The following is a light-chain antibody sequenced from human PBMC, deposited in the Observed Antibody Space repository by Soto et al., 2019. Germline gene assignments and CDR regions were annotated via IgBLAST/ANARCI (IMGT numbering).Light chain of an antibody. CDR1: QSVSANY. J-gene: IGKJ3*01. Sequence: IVLTQSPATLSLSPGDRATLSCRASQSVSANYLAWYQQKAGQAPRLLIYGASNRATGIPDRFSGSGSGTDFTLTISRLEPEDFAVYYCQQYGRSPHFGPGTKVDIK. CDR2: GAS. CDR3: QQYGRSPH. V-gene: IGKV3-20*01.